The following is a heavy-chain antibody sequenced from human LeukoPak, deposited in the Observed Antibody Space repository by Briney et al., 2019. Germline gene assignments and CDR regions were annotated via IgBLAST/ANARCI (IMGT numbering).Heavy chain of an antibody. CDR3: ASTPYSSGWYPYYYYGMDV. CDR2: IYPGDSDT. V-gene: IGHV5-51*01. J-gene: IGHJ6*02. D-gene: IGHD6-19*01. Sequence: GASLKISCKGSGSSFTSYWIGWVRQMPGKGLEWMGIIYPGDSDTRYSPSFQGQVTISADKSISTAYLQWSSLRASDTAMYYCASTPYSSGWYPYYYYGMDVWGQGTTVTVSS. CDR1: GSSFTSYW.